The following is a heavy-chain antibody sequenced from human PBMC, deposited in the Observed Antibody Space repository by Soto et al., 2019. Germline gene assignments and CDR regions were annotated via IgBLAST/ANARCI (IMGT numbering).Heavy chain of an antibody. CDR1: GYTFTSYG. Sequence: ASVKVSCKASGYTFTSYGISWVRQAPGQGLEWMGWISAYNGNTNCAQKLQGRVTMTTDTSTSTAYMELRSLRSDDTAVYYCARLSEYSGYDSSQIDYWGQGTLVTVSS. D-gene: IGHD5-12*01. CDR2: ISAYNGNT. CDR3: ARLSEYSGYDSSQIDY. V-gene: IGHV1-18*01. J-gene: IGHJ4*02.